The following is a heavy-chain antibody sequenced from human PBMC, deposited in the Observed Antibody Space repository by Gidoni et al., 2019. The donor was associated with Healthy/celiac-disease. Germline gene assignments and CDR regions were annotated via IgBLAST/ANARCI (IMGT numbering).Heavy chain of an antibody. Sequence: EVQLLVSGGGLVQPGGSLRLYCAASGFTFSSYAMSWVRQAPGKGLEWVSAISGSGGSTYYADSVKGRFTISRDNSKNTLYLQMNSLRAEDTAVYYCAKGDGNYYDSSGQFDYWGQGTLVTVSS. CDR2: ISGSGGST. CDR1: GFTFSSYA. CDR3: AKGDGNYYDSSGQFDY. V-gene: IGHV3-23*01. D-gene: IGHD3-22*01. J-gene: IGHJ4*02.